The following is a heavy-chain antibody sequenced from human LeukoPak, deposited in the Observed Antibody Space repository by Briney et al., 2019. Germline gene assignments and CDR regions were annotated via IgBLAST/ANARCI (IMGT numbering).Heavy chain of an antibody. D-gene: IGHD6-19*01. Sequence: PSETLSLTCTVSGGSISSYYWSWIRQPPGKGLEWIGYIYYSGSTNYNPSLKSRVTISVDTSKNQFSLKLSSVTAADTAVYYCARVGCPGYSSGWCVDYWGQGTLVTVSS. J-gene: IGHJ4*02. CDR3: ARVGCPGYSSGWCVDY. CDR2: IYYSGST. V-gene: IGHV4-59*01. CDR1: GGSISSYY.